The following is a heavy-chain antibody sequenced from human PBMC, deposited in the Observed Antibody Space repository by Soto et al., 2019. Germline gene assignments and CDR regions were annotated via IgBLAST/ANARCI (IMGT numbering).Heavy chain of an antibody. J-gene: IGHJ6*03. CDR1: GFTVRSYP. Sequence: EVQLLESGGGLVQPGGSLRLSCAASGFTVRSYPIVWVRQLPGKGREWVSVFSGSGSTSSADSVKGRFTISRDSSKNTVYLQMNSLRAEDTAVYYCAKALRFTFTTGYYMDVWGRGTTVTVSS. CDR2: FSGSGST. D-gene: IGHD3-16*01. CDR3: AKALRFTFTTGYYMDV. V-gene: IGHV3-23*01.